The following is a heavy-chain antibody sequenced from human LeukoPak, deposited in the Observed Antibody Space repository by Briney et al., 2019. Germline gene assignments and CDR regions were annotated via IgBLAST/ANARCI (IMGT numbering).Heavy chain of an antibody. Sequence: SETLSLTCTVSGGSFSGYYCTWIRQPPGKGLEWIGEINHSGSANYNPSLKSRVTISLDTSKNQFSLKLSSVTAADTAVYYCARTVVGWRAFDIWGQGTMVTVSS. D-gene: IGHD2-15*01. CDR2: INHSGSA. CDR3: ARTVVGWRAFDI. CDR1: GGSFSGYY. V-gene: IGHV4-34*01. J-gene: IGHJ3*02.